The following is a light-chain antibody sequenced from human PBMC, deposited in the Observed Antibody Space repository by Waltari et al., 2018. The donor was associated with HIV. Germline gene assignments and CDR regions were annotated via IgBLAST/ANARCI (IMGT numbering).Light chain of an antibody. CDR3: SSYTSSSTLV. Sequence: QSALTQPASVSGSPGQSITISCTGTSRDVGGYNYVSWYQQHPVKAPKLMIYEVSNRPSGVSNRFSGSKSGNTASLTISGLQAEDEADYYCSSYTSSSTLVFGGGTKLTVL. CDR2: EVS. V-gene: IGLV2-14*01. CDR1: SRDVGGYNY. J-gene: IGLJ2*01.